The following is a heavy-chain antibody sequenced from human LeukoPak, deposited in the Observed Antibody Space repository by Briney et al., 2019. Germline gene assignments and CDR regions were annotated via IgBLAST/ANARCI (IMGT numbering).Heavy chain of an antibody. CDR2: IYSGGST. Sequence: GGSLRLSCAASGFTVSNNYMNWVRQAPGKGLEWVSVIYSGGSTYYADSVKGRFTISRDNAKNSLYLQMHSLRAEDTAVYYCARSGASAGRVPAFDIWGRGTMVTVSS. V-gene: IGHV3-53*01. CDR1: GFTVSNNY. D-gene: IGHD1-26*01. J-gene: IGHJ3*02. CDR3: ARSGASAGRVPAFDI.